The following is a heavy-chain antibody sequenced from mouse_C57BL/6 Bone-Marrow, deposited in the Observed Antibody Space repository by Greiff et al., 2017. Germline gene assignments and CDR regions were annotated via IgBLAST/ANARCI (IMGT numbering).Heavy chain of an antibody. Sequence: VQLQQPGAELVKPGASVKLSCKASGYTFTSYWLHWVKQRPGQGLEWIGMIHPNSGSTNYNEKFKSKATLTVDKSSSTAYMQLSSLTSEDSAVYYCARGAYYGSRYAMDYWGQGTSVTVSS. V-gene: IGHV1-64*01. D-gene: IGHD1-1*01. CDR3: ARGAYYGSRYAMDY. CDR2: IHPNSGST. J-gene: IGHJ4*01. CDR1: GYTFTSYW.